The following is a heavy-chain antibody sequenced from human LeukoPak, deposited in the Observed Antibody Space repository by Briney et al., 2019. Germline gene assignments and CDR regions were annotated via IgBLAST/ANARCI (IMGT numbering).Heavy chain of an antibody. J-gene: IGHJ4*02. CDR3: ARPHADYYDSSGPLGY. D-gene: IGHD3-22*01. CDR2: IRYDGSNK. V-gene: IGHV3-30*02. Sequence: PGGSLRLSCAASGFTFSSYGMHWVRQAPGKGLGWVAFIRYDGSNKYYADSVKGRFTISRDNSKNTLYLQMNSLRAEDTAVYYCARPHADYYDSSGPLGYWGQGTLVTVSS. CDR1: GFTFSSYG.